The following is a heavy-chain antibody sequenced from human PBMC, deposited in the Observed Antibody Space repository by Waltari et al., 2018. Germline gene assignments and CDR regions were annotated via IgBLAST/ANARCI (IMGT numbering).Heavy chain of an antibody. D-gene: IGHD3-22*01. V-gene: IGHV3-23*04. Sequence: EVQLVESGGGLVQPGGSLRLSCAASGLTFNAYSMNWVRQAPGKGLEWVSSVSGSGSNTYYVESVKGRFTISRDNSKDTLFLQMNSLTAEDTAIYYCSKDDRGYYKSSDDWGQGTLVTVSS. CDR3: SKDDRGYYKSSDD. CDR2: VSGSGSNT. J-gene: IGHJ4*02. CDR1: GLTFNAYS.